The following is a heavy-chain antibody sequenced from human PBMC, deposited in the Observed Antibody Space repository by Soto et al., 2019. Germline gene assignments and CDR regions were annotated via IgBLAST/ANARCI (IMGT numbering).Heavy chain of an antibody. CDR3: TRFSRTLGWFFDL. J-gene: IGHJ2*01. CDR2: IRSRGNNYAT. V-gene: IGHV3-73*02. CDR1: GFTFSDSA. Sequence: EVQLVESGGGLVQPGGSLKLSCAASGFTFSDSAMHWVRQASGKGLEWVGRIRSRGNNYATAYAASAKGRFTISRDDSKNTAYLHMNSLKTEDTAVYYCTRFSRTLGWFFDLWGRGTLVTVSS. D-gene: IGHD2-2*01.